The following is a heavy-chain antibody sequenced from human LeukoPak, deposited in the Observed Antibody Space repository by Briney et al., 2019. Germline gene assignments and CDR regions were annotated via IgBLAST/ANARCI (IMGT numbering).Heavy chain of an antibody. CDR3: ARWPRADY. J-gene: IGHJ4*02. CDR2: ITSSSSTI. V-gene: IGHV3-48*02. Sequence: GGSLRLSCAASGFTFSRYSMSWVRQAPGKGLEWVSYITSSSSTIYYADSVKGRFTISRDNAKDSLYLQMNSLRDEDTAVYYCARWPRADYWGQGTLVTVSS. CDR1: GFTFSRYS.